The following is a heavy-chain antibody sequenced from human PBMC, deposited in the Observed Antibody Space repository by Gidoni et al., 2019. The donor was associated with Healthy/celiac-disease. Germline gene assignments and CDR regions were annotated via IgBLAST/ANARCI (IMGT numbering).Heavy chain of an antibody. Sequence: QVQLVQSGAEVKKPGASVKVSCKASGYTFPGYYLHWVRQAPGQGLEWMGRINPNSGGTNYAQKFQGRVTMTRDTSISTAYMELSRLRSDDTAVYYGARDGRITGTTNRLSFLRCWGQGTLVTVSS. D-gene: IGHD1-7*01. CDR2: INPNSGGT. CDR3: ARDGRITGTTNRLSFLRC. CDR1: GYTFPGYY. J-gene: IGHJ4*02. V-gene: IGHV1-2*06.